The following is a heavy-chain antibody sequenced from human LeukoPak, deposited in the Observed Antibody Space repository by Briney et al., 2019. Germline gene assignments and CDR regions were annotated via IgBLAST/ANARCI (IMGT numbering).Heavy chain of an antibody. Sequence: ASVKVSCKASGYTFTGSGWYLYWLRQAPGQGLECVGWLHPNNGATGYAQKFQGRVAMTTDTSISTAYMELSRLRPDDTAIYYCARDGPSQMVDFDYWGQGTLVTVSS. D-gene: IGHD3-10*01. J-gene: IGHJ4*02. CDR3: ARDGPSQMVDFDY. V-gene: IGHV1-2*02. CDR1: GYTFTGSGWY. CDR2: LHPNNGAT.